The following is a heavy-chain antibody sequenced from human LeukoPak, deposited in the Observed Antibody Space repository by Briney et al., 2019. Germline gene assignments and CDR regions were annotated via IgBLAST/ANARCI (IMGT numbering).Heavy chain of an antibody. CDR1: GYTFTGYY. CDR3: ARGTNTGWELLRDYFDY. J-gene: IGHJ4*02. Sequence: GASVKVSCKASGYTFTGYYMHWVRQAPGQGLEWMGWINAGNGNTKYSQKFQGRVTITRDTSASTAYMELSSLRSEDTAVYYCARGTNTGWELLRDYFDYWGQGTLVTVSS. V-gene: IGHV1-3*01. CDR2: INAGNGNT. D-gene: IGHD1-26*01.